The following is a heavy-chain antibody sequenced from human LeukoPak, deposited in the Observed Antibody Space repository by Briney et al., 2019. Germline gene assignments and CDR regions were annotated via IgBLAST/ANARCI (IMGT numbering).Heavy chain of an antibody. D-gene: IGHD2-21*01. Sequence: KPSETLSLTCTVSGGSISSYYWSWIRQPPGKGLEWIGYIYYSGSTNYNPSLKSRVTISVDTSKNQFSLKPSSVTAADTAVYYCARDQVKGYFDYWGQGTLVTVSS. J-gene: IGHJ4*02. V-gene: IGHV4-59*01. CDR1: GGSISSYY. CDR3: ARDQVKGYFDY. CDR2: IYYSGST.